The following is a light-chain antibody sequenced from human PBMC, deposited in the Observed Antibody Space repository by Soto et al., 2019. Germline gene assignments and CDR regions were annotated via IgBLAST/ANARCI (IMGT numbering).Light chain of an antibody. CDR3: QQYNSYGT. CDR2: DAS. J-gene: IGKJ1*01. Sequence: DIQMTQSPSTLSASVGDRVTITCRASQSISSWLAWYQQKPGKAPKLLIYDASSLESGVPSRFSGSGSGTEFTLTISSLQPDYFATYYRQQYNSYGTFGQGTKVDIK. CDR1: QSISSW. V-gene: IGKV1-5*01.